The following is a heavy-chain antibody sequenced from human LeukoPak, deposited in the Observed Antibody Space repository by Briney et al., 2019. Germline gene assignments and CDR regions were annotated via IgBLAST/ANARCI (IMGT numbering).Heavy chain of an antibody. CDR1: VLTFSRYA. Sequence: GGSVTLSCVACVLTFSRYALRGLRPAAGRGVAGVSNICGSGWRKYFADSVKGRFTFSKNNSKNTLFLKMTSLRADDPAKYYCAKSGLSRFDYWGQGTLVTVSS. J-gene: IGHJ4*02. V-gene: IGHV3-23*01. D-gene: IGHD2-15*01. CDR2: ICGSGWRK. CDR3: AKSGLSRFDY.